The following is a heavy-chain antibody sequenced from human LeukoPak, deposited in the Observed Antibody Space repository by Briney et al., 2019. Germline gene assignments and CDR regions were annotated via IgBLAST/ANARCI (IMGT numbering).Heavy chain of an antibody. CDR3: ARQEARNYYYEGLDY. Sequence: PGGSLRLSCAASGFTFSSYEMNWDRQAPGKGLEWVSYISSSGSTIYYADSVKGRFTIDRDNSKKTVYLQMNSLRPDDTAIYFCARQEARNYYYEGLDYWGQGNLVTVSS. CDR1: GFTFSSYE. CDR2: ISSSGSTI. V-gene: IGHV3-48*03. D-gene: IGHD3-22*01. J-gene: IGHJ4*02.